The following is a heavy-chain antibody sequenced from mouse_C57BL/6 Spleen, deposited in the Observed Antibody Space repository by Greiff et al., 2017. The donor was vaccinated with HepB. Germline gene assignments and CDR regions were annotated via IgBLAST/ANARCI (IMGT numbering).Heavy chain of an antibody. CDR2: IDPANGNT. V-gene: IGHV14-3*01. J-gene: IGHJ4*01. Sequence: EVQLQQSVAELVRPGASVKLSCTASGFNIKNTYMHWVKQRPEQGLEWIGRIDPANGNTKYAPKFQGKATITADTSSNTAYLQRRSLTSEDTAIYYCASSGDSSGYRAMDYLGQGTSVTVSS. D-gene: IGHD3-2*02. CDR3: ASSGDSSGYRAMDY. CDR1: GFNIKNTY.